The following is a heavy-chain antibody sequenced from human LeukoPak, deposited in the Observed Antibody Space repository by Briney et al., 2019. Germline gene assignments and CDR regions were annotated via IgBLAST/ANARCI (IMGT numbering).Heavy chain of an antibody. CDR1: GYX. Sequence: GYXXXWVRQHPGXXREWIGEINHSGSTNYNPSLKSRVTISVDTSKNQFSLKLSSVTAADTAVYYCARGQVRGMVGAYWGQGTLVTVSS. V-gene: IGHV4-34*01. CDR2: INHSGST. D-gene: IGHD3-10*01. J-gene: IGHJ4*02. CDR3: ARGQVRGMVGAY.